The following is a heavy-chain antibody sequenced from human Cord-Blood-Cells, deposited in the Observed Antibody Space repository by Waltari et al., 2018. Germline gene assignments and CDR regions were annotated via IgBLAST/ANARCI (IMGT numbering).Heavy chain of an antibody. Sequence: EVQLVESGGGLVQPGGSLRLSCAASGFTFSSYWMSWVRQAPGKGLEWVANIKQDGSEKYYVDSVKGRFTISRDNAKNSLYLQMNSLRAEDTAVDYCASSPGLYYFDYWGQRTLVTVSS. CDR1: GFTFSSYW. CDR2: IKQDGSEK. CDR3: ASSPGLYYFDY. J-gene: IGHJ4*02. V-gene: IGHV3-7*01.